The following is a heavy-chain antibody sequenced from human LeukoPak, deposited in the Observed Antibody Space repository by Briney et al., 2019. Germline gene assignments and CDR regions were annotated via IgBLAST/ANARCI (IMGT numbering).Heavy chain of an antibody. CDR1: GYTFAGYY. V-gene: IGHV1-69*13. Sequence: SVKVSCKASGYTFAGYYMHWVRQAPGQGLEWMGGIIPIFGTANYAQKFQGRVAITADESTSTAYMELSSLRSEDTAVYYCARDEVVPAATRLGYWGQGTLVTVSS. CDR3: ARDEVVPAATRLGY. CDR2: IIPIFGTA. D-gene: IGHD2-2*01. J-gene: IGHJ4*02.